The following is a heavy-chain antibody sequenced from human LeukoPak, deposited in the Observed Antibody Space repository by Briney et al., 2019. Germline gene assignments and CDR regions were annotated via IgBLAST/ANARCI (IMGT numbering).Heavy chain of an antibody. CDR2: IIPIFGTA. CDR3: MYYDSSGSSFIDY. J-gene: IGHJ4*02. CDR1: GGTFSSYA. D-gene: IGHD3-22*01. V-gene: IGHV1-69*01. Sequence: ASVKVSCKASGGTFSSYAISWVRQAPGQGLEWMGGIIPIFGTANYAQKFQGRVTITADESTSTAYMELSSLRSEDTAVYYCMYYDSSGSSFIDYWGQGTLVTVSS.